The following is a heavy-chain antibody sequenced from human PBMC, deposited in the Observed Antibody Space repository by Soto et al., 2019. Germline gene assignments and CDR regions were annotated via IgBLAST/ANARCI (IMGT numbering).Heavy chain of an antibody. CDR1: GFTVSNKF. CDR3: VKGEYYYDGSAYYPFDD. Sequence: PGGSLRLSCTASGFTVSNKFMSWVRQAPGKGLEWVSLLYTGGNTYYPDSVKGRFTISRDNSKNTAYLQMSSLRPEDTAVYYCVKGEYYYDGSAYYPFDDWGQGRMVTVSS. D-gene: IGHD3-22*01. CDR2: LYTGGNT. V-gene: IGHV3-53*05. J-gene: IGHJ4*02.